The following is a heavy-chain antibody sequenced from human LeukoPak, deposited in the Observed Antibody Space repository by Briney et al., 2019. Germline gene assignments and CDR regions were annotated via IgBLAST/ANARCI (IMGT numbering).Heavy chain of an antibody. Sequence: SETLSLTCALSTVSGSSGNFWSWVRQPPGVGLEWIGEVHKSGRTNYNPSLKTRVTISIDASKNQLSLEVTSVTAADTAVHYCARELLGAPTPGAYWGQGTRVAVSS. CDR2: VHKSGRT. J-gene: IGHJ4*02. D-gene: IGHD1-26*01. CDR1: TVSGSSGNF. CDR3: ARELLGAPTPGAY. V-gene: IGHV4-4*02.